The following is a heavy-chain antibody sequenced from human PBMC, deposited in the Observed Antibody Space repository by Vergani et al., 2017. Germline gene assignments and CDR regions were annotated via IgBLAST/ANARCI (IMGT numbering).Heavy chain of an antibody. D-gene: IGHD6-19*01. CDR2: INPNSGGT. V-gene: IGHV1-2*06. CDR3: ARPLGAPAVAGTDWFDP. CDR1: GYTFTGYY. Sequence: QVQLVQSGAEVKKPGASVKVSCKASGYTFTGYYIHWVRQAPGQGLEWMGRINPNSGGTNYAQKFQGRVTMTRDPSISTAYMAMSRLRSDDTAVYYCARPLGAPAVAGTDWFDPWGQGTQVTVSS. J-gene: IGHJ5*02.